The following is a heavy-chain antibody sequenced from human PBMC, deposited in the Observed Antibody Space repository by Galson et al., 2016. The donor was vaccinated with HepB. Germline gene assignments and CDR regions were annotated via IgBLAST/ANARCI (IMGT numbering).Heavy chain of an antibody. CDR3: AKDRSYGYFGSGGMDV. CDR2: ISYDGSNK. J-gene: IGHJ6*02. Sequence: SLRLSCAASGFTFSSYGMHWVSQAPGKGLEWVAVISYDGSNKYYADSVKGRFTISRANSKNTLDLQMNSLRAEDTAVYYCAKDRSYGYFGSGGMDVWGQGTTVAVSS. D-gene: IGHD3-10*01. CDR1: GFTFSSYG. V-gene: IGHV3-30*18.